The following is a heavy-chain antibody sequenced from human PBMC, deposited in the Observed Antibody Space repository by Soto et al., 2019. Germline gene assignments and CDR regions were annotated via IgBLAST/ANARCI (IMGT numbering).Heavy chain of an antibody. V-gene: IGHV4-4*02. Sequence: QMQLQESGPGLVKPSETLSLTCAVSIASISSEQRSSWVRQPPGKGLEWIGEIHHSGSTNKNPSLKSRVTMSVDKSTNQFSLNLNSVTAADRAVYYCARSFGWYAIDQWGQGTLVIVSS. D-gene: IGHD6-19*01. CDR3: ARSFGWYAIDQ. J-gene: IGHJ4*02. CDR2: IHHSGST. CDR1: IASISSEQR.